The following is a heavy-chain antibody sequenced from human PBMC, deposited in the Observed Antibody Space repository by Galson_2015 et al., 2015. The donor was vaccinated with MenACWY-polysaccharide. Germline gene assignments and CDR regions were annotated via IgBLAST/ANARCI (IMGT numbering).Heavy chain of an antibody. CDR2: ISSSGSTI. CDR3: ARGRYYYGSGSSYYFDY. V-gene: IGHV3-11*01. CDR1: GFTFSDCY. J-gene: IGHJ4*02. Sequence: SLRLSCAASGFTFSDCYMSWIRQAPGKGLEWVSYISSSGSTIYYADSVKGRFTISRDNAKNSLYLQMNSLGAEDTAVYYCARGRYYYGSGSSYYFDYWGQGTLVTVSS. D-gene: IGHD3-10*01.